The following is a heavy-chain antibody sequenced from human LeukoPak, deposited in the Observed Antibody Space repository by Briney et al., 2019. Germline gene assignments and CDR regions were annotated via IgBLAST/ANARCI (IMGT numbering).Heavy chain of an antibody. V-gene: IGHV3-48*03. D-gene: IGHD3-10*02. CDR3: AELGITMIGGV. J-gene: IGHJ6*04. CDR2: ISSSGSTI. Sequence: PGGSLRLSCAASGFTFSSYEMNWARQAPGKGLEWVSYISSSGSTIYYTDSVKGRFTISGDNAKNSLYLQMNSLRAEDTAVYCCAELGITMIGGVWGKGTTVTISS. CDR1: GFTFSSYE.